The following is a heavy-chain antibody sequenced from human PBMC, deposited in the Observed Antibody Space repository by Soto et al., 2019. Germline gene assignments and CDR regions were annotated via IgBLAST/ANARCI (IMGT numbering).Heavy chain of an antibody. D-gene: IGHD3-10*01. CDR1: GFTFSSYG. CDR2: ISYDGSNK. V-gene: IGHV3-30*18. J-gene: IGHJ6*02. CDR3: AKGSKRYGSGSNYCMDA. Sequence: ESGGGVVQPGRSLRLSCAASGFTFSSYGMHWVRQAPGKGLEWVAVISYDGSNKYYADSVKGRFAISRDKSKNTLYLQMNSLRAEDTAVYYCAKGSKRYGSGSNYCMDAWGQGTTVTVSS.